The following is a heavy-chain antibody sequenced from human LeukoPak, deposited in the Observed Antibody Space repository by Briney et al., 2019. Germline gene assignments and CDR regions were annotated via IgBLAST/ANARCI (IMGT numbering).Heavy chain of an antibody. CDR2: ISGSGGST. J-gene: IGHJ4*02. D-gene: IGHD1-26*01. CDR1: GFTFSSYA. CDR3: ANGLWELRSVDY. Sequence: GGSLRLSCAASGFTFSSYAMSGVREAPGQGLEWVSAISGSGGSTYYADSVKGRFTISRDNSKNTLYLQMNSLRAEDTAVYYCANGLWELRSVDYWGQGTLVTVSS. V-gene: IGHV3-23*01.